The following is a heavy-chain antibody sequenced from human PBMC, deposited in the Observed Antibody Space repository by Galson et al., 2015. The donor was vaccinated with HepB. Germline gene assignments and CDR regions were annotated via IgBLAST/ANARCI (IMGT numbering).Heavy chain of an antibody. CDR2: IWYDGSNK. Sequence: SLRLSCAGSGFIFKNYAMHWVRQAPGKGLEWVAVIWYDGSNKYYADSVKGRFTISRDNAKNTLYLQMNSLRAEDTAVYYCARDYYDTSATGLDFWGQGTLVTVSS. D-gene: IGHD3-22*01. J-gene: IGHJ4*02. CDR1: GFIFKNYA. CDR3: ARDYYDTSATGLDF. V-gene: IGHV3-33*01.